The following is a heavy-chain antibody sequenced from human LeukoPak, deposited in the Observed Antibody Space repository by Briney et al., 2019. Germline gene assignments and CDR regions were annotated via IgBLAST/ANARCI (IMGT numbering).Heavy chain of an antibody. CDR3: AKDRPTYYGDHPFDY. J-gene: IGHJ4*02. D-gene: IGHD4-17*01. V-gene: IGHV3-23*01. CDR2: ISGSGGST. CDR1: GFTVSSNH. Sequence: GGSLRLSCAASGFTVSSNHMSWVRQAPGKGLEWVSAISGSGGSTYYADSVKGRFTISRDNSKNTLYLQMNSLRAEDTAVYYCAKDRPTYYGDHPFDYWGQGTLVTVSS.